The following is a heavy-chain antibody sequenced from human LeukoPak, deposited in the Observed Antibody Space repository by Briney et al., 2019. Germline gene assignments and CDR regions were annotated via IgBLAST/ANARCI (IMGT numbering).Heavy chain of an antibody. CDR1: GGSISSYY. J-gene: IGHJ3*02. CDR2: IYYSGST. CDR3: ARDGARVGGNSHDAFDI. Sequence: PSETLPLTCTVSGGSISSYYWSWIRQPPGKGLEWIGYIYYSGSTNYNPSLKSRVTISVDTSKNQFSLKLSSVTAADTAVYYCARDGARVGGNSHDAFDIWGQGTMVTVSS. V-gene: IGHV4-59*01. D-gene: IGHD4-23*01.